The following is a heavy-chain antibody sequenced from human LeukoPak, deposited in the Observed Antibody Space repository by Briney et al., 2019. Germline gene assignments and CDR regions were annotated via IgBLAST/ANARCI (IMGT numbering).Heavy chain of an antibody. J-gene: IGHJ5*02. CDR3: ARGHNSGWYKWFDP. V-gene: IGHV4-31*03. D-gene: IGHD6-19*01. CDR1: SGSISRGGYY. Sequence: PSQTLSLTCTVSSGSISRGGYYWSWLRPLPGKGLELFGYIYYSGSTSYNPSLKSRVTISVDTSKNQFPLTVCYVTAADTAVYYCARGHNSGWYKWFDPGGQGTLVTVSS. CDR2: IYYSGST.